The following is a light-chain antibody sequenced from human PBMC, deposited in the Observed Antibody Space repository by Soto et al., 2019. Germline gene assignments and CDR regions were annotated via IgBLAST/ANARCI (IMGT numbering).Light chain of an antibody. CDR2: GAS. CDR1: QSVSSN. Sequence: EIVLTQSPATLSLSPGERATLSCRASQSVSSNLAWYQQKPGQAPRLLIYGASTRATGIPARFSGSGSGTEFTLTISSLQSEDFAVYYCQQYNNWPPAFGQGTKVDI. V-gene: IGKV3-15*01. CDR3: QQYNNWPPA. J-gene: IGKJ1*01.